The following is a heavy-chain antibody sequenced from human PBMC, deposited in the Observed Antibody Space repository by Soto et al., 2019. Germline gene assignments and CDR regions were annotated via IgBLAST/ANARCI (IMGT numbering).Heavy chain of an antibody. J-gene: IGHJ4*02. CDR3: ARDWVGGDCYYDY. CDR2: ISSSSSYI. Sequence: ESGGGLVKPGGSLRLSCAASGFTFSSYSMNWVRQAPGKGLEWVSSISSSSSYIYYADSVKGRFTISRDNAKNSLYLQMNSLRAEDTAVYYCARDWVGGDCYYDYWGQGTLVTVSS. CDR1: GFTFSSYS. V-gene: IGHV3-21*01. D-gene: IGHD2-21*02.